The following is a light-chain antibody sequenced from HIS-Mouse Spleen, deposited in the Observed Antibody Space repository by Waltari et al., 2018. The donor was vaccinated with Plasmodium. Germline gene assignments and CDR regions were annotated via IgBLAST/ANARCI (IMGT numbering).Light chain of an antibody. CDR3: QQYGSSPYT. V-gene: IGKV3-20*01. J-gene: IGKJ2*01. CDR1: QSVSSSY. CDR2: GAS. Sequence: ELVLTQSPGTLSLSPGERATLSCRASQSVSSSYLAWYQQKPGQAPRLLIYGASSRATGIPDRFSGSVSWTGFTLTINRLEPQDFAVYYCQQYGSSPYTFGQGTKLEIK.